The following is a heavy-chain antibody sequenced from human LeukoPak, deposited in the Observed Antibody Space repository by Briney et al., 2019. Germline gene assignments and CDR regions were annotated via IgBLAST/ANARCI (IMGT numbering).Heavy chain of an antibody. J-gene: IGHJ4*02. D-gene: IGHD5-24*01. CDR1: GGTFSSYA. CDR2: IIPIFGSA. Sequence: GASVKVSCKASGGTFSSYAISWVRQAPGQGLEWMGGIIPIFGSANYAQKFQGRVTITADKSTSTAYMELSSLRSEDTAVYYCASLVGDGYSSACGYWGQGTLVTVSS. CDR3: ASLVGDGYSSACGY. V-gene: IGHV1-69*06.